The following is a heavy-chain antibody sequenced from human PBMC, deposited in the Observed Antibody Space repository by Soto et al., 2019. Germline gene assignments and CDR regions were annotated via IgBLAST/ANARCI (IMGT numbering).Heavy chain of an antibody. Sequence: SETLSLTCTVSGGSISSSNYYWGWIRQPLGKGLEWIGTIYYSGITYYNPSLKSRVTISVDTSKNQFSLKLSSVTAADTAVYYCARNRYCVSTSCLRYYYYGMDFWGQGTTVTVSS. CDR3: ARNRYCVSTSCLRYYYYGMDF. D-gene: IGHD2-2*01. V-gene: IGHV4-39*01. CDR2: IYYSGIT. J-gene: IGHJ6*02. CDR1: GGSISSSNYY.